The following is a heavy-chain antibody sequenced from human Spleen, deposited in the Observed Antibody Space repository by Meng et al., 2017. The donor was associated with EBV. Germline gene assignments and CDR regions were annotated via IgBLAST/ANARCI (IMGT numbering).Heavy chain of an antibody. J-gene: IGHJ5*02. Sequence: VQLQASGPGLVKPSETLSLTCTVSGGSISNYWSWIRQPPGKGLERIGYIYYSGSTNYTPSLKSRVTISVDTSKNQFSLKLSSVTAADTAVYYCARGHYQLLTWGQGTLVTVSS. CDR2: IYYSGST. V-gene: IGHV4-59*01. D-gene: IGHD2-2*01. CDR1: GGSISNY. CDR3: ARGHYQLLT.